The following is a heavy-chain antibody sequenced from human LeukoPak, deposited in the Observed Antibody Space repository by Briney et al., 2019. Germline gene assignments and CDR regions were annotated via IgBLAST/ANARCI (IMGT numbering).Heavy chain of an antibody. J-gene: IGHJ4*02. CDR3: AKDLYIPLFGELWFQWYFDY. Sequence: GGSLRLSCAASGFTFSSYSMNWVRQAPGKGLEWVSSISSSSSYIYYADSVKGRFTISRDNSKNTLYLQMNSLRAEDTAVYYCAKDLYIPLFGELWFQWYFDYWGQGTLVTVSS. D-gene: IGHD3-10*02. CDR2: ISSSSSYI. CDR1: GFTFSSYS. V-gene: IGHV3-21*01.